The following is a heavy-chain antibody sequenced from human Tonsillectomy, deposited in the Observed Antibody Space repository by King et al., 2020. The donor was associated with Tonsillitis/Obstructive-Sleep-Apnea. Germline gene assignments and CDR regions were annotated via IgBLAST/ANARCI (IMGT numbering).Heavy chain of an antibody. V-gene: IGHV3-11*05. CDR1: GFTFSDYY. D-gene: IGHD4-17*01. J-gene: IGHJ2*01. Sequence: VQLVESGGGLVKPGGSLRLSCAASGFTFSDYYMSWIRQAPGKGLEWVSYISSSSSYTNYADSVKGRFTISRDNAKNSLYLQMNSLRAEDTAVYYCAGPGWGDYGDYDWYFDLWGRGTLVTVSS. CDR2: ISSSSSYT. CDR3: AGPGWGDYGDYDWYFDL.